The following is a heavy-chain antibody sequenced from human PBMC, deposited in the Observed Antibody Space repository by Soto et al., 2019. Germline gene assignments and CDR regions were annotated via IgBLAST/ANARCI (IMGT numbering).Heavy chain of an antibody. CDR1: GYNFAGYW. CDR3: ARGGVSTRTFDY. J-gene: IGHJ4*02. V-gene: IGHV5-51*01. D-gene: IGHD3-3*01. Sequence: GESLKISCKGSGYNFAGYWIAWVRQMPGKGLELMGIIYPSDSDTRYRPSFPGQVTISADKSISSAYLQWSSLRASDTAMYYCARGGVSTRTFDYWGQGTPVTVS. CDR2: IYPSDSDT.